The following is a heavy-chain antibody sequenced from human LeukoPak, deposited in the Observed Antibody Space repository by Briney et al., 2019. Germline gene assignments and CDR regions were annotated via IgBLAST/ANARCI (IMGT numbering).Heavy chain of an antibody. CDR1: GGSISSGSYY. J-gene: IGHJ6*04. Sequence: PSQTLSLTCTVSGGSISSGSYYWNWIRQPAGKGLEWLGRIYTSGSTNYNPSLKSRVTISVDTSKNQFSLKLSSVTAADTAVYYCARDYSAIFGVWGKGTTVTVSS. D-gene: IGHD3-3*01. V-gene: IGHV4-61*02. CDR2: IYTSGST. CDR3: ARDYSAIFGV.